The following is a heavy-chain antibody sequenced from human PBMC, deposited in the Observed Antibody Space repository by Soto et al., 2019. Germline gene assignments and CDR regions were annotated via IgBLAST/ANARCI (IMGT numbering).Heavy chain of an antibody. CDR2: ISGYDGRT. V-gene: IGHV1-18*01. D-gene: IGHD2-21*02. CDR1: GYTFTRYG. Sequence: ASVKVSCKTSGYTFTRYGISWVRQAPGQGLEWMGWISGYDGRTNFAQKFQGRVTITRDTSASTAYMELSSLRSEDTAVYYCARSIVVVTALDYWGQGTLVTVSS. CDR3: ARSIVVVTALDY. J-gene: IGHJ4*02.